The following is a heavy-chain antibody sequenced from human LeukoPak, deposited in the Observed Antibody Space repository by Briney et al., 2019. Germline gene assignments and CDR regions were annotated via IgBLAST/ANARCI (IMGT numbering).Heavy chain of an antibody. D-gene: IGHD6-13*01. CDR3: ARDTTAAVTYFDY. J-gene: IGHJ4*02. Sequence: KPSETLSLTCTVSGGSISSSSYYCGWIRQPPGKGLEWIGSIYYSGSPYYNPSLKSRVTISVDTSKNQFSLKLSSVTAADTAVYYCARDTTAAVTYFDYWGQETLVTVSS. CDR1: GGSISSSSYY. CDR2: IYYSGSP. V-gene: IGHV4-39*07.